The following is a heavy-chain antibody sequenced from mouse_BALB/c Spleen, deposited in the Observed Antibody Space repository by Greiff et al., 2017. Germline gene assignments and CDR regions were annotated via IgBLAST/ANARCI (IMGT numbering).Heavy chain of an antibody. V-gene: IGHV1-69*02. D-gene: IGHD1-1*01. CDR3: TRGTVPHFDY. Sequence: QVQLKQPGAELVRPGASVKLSCKASGYTFTSYWINWVKQRPGQGLEWIGNIYPSDSYTNYNQKFKDKATLTVDKSSSTAYMQLSSPTSEDSAVYYCTRGTVPHFDYWGQGTTLTVSS. J-gene: IGHJ2*01. CDR1: GYTFTSYW. CDR2: IYPSDSYT.